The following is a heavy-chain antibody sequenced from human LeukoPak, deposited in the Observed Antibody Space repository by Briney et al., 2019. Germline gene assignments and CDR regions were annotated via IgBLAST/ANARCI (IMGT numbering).Heavy chain of an antibody. Sequence: SVKVSCKGYGYTFINHDIDWVRQAPGQGLEWMGGNIPIFGTANYAQKFQGRVTITADESTSTAYMELSSLRSEDTAVYYCARPREDTAMSPYYYYMDVWGKGTTVTVSS. CDR2: NIPIFGTA. CDR1: GYTFINHD. D-gene: IGHD5-18*01. J-gene: IGHJ6*03. CDR3: ARPREDTAMSPYYYYMDV. V-gene: IGHV1-69*13.